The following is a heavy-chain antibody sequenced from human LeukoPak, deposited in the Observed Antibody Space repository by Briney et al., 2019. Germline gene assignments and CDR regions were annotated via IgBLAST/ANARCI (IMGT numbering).Heavy chain of an antibody. J-gene: IGHJ2*01. V-gene: IGHV5-51*01. Sequence: GESLKISCKGSGYSFTSYWIGWVRQMPGKGLEWMGIIYPGDSVTRYSPSFQGQVTISADKSISTAYLQWSSLKASDTAMYYCARSGYSSGWYYWYFDLWGRGTLVTVSS. D-gene: IGHD6-19*01. CDR3: ARSGYSSGWYYWYFDL. CDR1: GYSFTSYW. CDR2: IYPGDSVT.